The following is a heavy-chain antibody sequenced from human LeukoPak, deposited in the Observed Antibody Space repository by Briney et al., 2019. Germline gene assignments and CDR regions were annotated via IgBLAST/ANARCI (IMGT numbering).Heavy chain of an antibody. D-gene: IGHD6-19*01. CDR3: ARSGFEGIAVH. CDR2: IYYSGST. J-gene: IGHJ4*02. CDR1: GGSISSYY. V-gene: IGHV4-59*08. Sequence: PSETLSLTCTVSGGSISSYYWSWIRQPPGKGLEWIGYIYYSGSTNYNPSPKSRVTISVDTSKNQFSLKLSSVTAADTAVYYCARSGFEGIAVHWGQGTLVTVSS.